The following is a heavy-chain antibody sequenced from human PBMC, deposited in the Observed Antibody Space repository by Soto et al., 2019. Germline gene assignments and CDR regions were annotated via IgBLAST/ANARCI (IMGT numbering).Heavy chain of an antibody. CDR1: GCTFSSYP. V-gene: IGHV3-30-3*01. Sequence: QVQLVESGGGVVQPGRSLRLSCAASGCTFSSYPMDWVRQAPGKGLEWVAVISYDGTNEHYADSVKGRFTISRDNSKNTLYLQMNSLRAEDTAVYYCARPCLYSSNPHYYYYGMDVWGQGTTVTVSS. CDR2: ISYDGTNE. D-gene: IGHD6-13*01. J-gene: IGHJ6*02. CDR3: ARPCLYSSNPHYYYYGMDV.